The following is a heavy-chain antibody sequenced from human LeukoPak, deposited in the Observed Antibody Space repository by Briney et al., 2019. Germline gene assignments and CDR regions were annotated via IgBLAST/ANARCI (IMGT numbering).Heavy chain of an antibody. CDR1: GFTFSSYG. D-gene: IGHD2-15*01. J-gene: IGHJ4*02. V-gene: IGHV3-23*01. CDR2: ISGSGGST. Sequence: QPGGTLRLSCAASGFTFSSYGMSWVRQAPGKGLEGVSAISGSGGSTYYADSVKGRFTISRDNSKNTLYLQMNSLRAEDTAVYYCAKDGSGSSLDYWGQGTLVTVSS. CDR3: AKDGSGSSLDY.